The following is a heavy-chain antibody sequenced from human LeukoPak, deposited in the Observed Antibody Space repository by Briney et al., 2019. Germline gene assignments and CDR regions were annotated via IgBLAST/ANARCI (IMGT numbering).Heavy chain of an antibody. V-gene: IGHV3-33*01. CDR2: IWYDGSNK. CDR3: ARDRQLRYFDWLPHPGPGHDAFHI. J-gene: IGHJ3*02. CDR1: GFTFSSYG. D-gene: IGHD3-9*01. Sequence: GRSLRLSCAASGFTFSSYGMHWVRQAPGKGLEWVAVIWYDGSNKYYADSVKGRFTISRDNSKNTLCLQMNSLRAEDTAVYYCARDRQLRYFDWLPHPGPGHDAFHIWGQGTMVTVSS.